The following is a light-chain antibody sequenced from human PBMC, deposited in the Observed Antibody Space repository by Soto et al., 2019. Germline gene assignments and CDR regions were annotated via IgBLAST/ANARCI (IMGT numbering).Light chain of an antibody. CDR3: QRYGSPSWT. V-gene: IGKV3-20*01. J-gene: IGKJ1*01. Sequence: EIVLTQSPGTLSLSPGERATLSCRASQSVASNYLAWYQQKPGQAPRLLIFGASSRATGIPDKFSGSGSGTDFTLTISRLEPEDFAVYYCQRYGSPSWTFGQGTKVEI. CDR1: QSVASNY. CDR2: GAS.